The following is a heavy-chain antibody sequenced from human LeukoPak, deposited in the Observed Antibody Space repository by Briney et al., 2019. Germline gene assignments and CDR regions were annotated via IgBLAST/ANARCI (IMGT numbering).Heavy chain of an antibody. CDR2: MRYDGST. CDR3: ARGGEYSSEYNWFDP. CDR1: GGSISTHY. Sequence: SEILSLTCIVSGGSISTHYWNWIRQPPGEGLEWIGYMRYDGSTNYNPSLKSRVLISMDTSKNQLSLKLTSVTAADTAVNDCARGGEYSSEYNWFDPWGQGTLVTVSS. J-gene: IGHJ5*02. V-gene: IGHV4-59*11. D-gene: IGHD6-25*01.